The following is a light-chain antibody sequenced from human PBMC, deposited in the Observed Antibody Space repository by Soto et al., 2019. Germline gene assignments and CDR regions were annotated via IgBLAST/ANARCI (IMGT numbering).Light chain of an antibody. CDR2: GAS. CDR1: QSVSSSY. V-gene: IGKV3-20*01. J-gene: IGKJ1*01. CDR3: PESNVWLWR. Sequence: IRLTQSPGTLSLSTGERATISCRASQSVSSSYLAWYQQKPGQPPSVLIYGASSRATGIPDRFSGSGSGTEFTLTISSLQSEDVAGNSCPESNVWLWRFAEGTKLHIK.